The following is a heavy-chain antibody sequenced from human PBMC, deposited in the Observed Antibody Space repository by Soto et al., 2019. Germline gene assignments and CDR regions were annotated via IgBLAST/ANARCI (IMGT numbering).Heavy chain of an antibody. J-gene: IGHJ3*02. V-gene: IGHV1-46*01. Sequence: ASVKFSCKASGYTFTSYYMHWVRQAPGQGLEWMGIINPSGGSTSYAQKFQGRVTMTRDTSTSTVYMELSSLRSEDTAVYYCARDYYDIGGAFDIWGQGTMVTVSS. CDR2: INPSGGST. D-gene: IGHD3-22*01. CDR1: GYTFTSYY. CDR3: ARDYYDIGGAFDI.